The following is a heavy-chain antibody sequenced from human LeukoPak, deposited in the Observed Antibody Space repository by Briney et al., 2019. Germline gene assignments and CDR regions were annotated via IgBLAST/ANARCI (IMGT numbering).Heavy chain of an antibody. CDR3: ARRVPNQVITDYFDY. CDR1: GFTLSSYS. V-gene: IGHV3-48*04. CDR2: IDSSSRII. J-gene: IGHJ4*02. D-gene: IGHD3-16*01. Sequence: GGSLRLSCAASGFTLSSYSMNWVRQAPGKGLEWISFIDSSSRIIFYAESVKGQFTISRDNAKNSLFLQMDSLRAEDTAVYYCARRVPNQVITDYFDYWGQGTLVTVSS.